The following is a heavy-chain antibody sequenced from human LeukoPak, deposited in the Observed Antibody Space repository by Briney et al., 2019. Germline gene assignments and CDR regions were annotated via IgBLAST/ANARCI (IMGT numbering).Heavy chain of an antibody. J-gene: IGHJ4*02. Sequence: PGGSLRLSCAASGFTFSSYGMQWVRQAPGKGLEWVAVISFDVKIQYYTDSVKGRFTISRDNSKNTLYLQMGSLGADDTAIYYCAKDMLLLWFGEYRPPYYFDYWGQGTLVTVSS. CDR2: ISFDVKIQ. CDR1: GFTFSSYG. V-gene: IGHV3-30*18. D-gene: IGHD3-10*01. CDR3: AKDMLLLWFGEYRPPYYFDY.